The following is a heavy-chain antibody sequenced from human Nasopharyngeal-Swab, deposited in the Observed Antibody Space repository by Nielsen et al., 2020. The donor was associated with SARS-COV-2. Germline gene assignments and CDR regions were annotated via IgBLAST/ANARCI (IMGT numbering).Heavy chain of an antibody. J-gene: IGHJ3*01. CDR3: TRSVADNDALDV. Sequence: VRQAPGKGLEWVSIIYVGGGTYYADSVKDRFVISRDDSKNTVSLQVNSLRVDDTGVYYCTRSVADNDALDVWGPGTVVTVS. V-gene: IGHV3-66*01. CDR2: IYVGGGT.